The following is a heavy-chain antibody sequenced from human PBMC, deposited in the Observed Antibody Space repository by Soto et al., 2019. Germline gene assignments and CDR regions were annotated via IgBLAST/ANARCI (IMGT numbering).Heavy chain of an antibody. Sequence: SETLSLTCTVSGGSISSSSYYWGWIRQPPGKGLEWIGSIYYSGSTYYNPSLKSRVTISVDTSKNQFSLKLSSVTAADTAVYYCARGIGNYYDSSGYYYHFDYWGQGTLVTVSS. J-gene: IGHJ4*02. CDR3: ARGIGNYYDSSGYYYHFDY. CDR1: GGSISSSSYY. CDR2: IYYSGST. D-gene: IGHD3-22*01. V-gene: IGHV4-39*01.